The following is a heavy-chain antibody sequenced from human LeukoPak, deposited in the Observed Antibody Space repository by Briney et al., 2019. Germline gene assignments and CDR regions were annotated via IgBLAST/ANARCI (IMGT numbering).Heavy chain of an antibody. CDR3: ARDLIVWGLYDYGDYSYYGMDV. D-gene: IGHD4-17*01. Sequence: GGSLRLSCAASGFTFSSYSMNWVRQAPGKGLEWVSSISSSSSYIYYADSVKGRCTISRDNAKNSLYLQMNSLRAEDTAVYYCARDLIVWGLYDYGDYSYYGMDVWGQETTVTVSS. V-gene: IGHV3-21*01. CDR1: GFTFSSYS. CDR2: ISSSSSYI. J-gene: IGHJ6*02.